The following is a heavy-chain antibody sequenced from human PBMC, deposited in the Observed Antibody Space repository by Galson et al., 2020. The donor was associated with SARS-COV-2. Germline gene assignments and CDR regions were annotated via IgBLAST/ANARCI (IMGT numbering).Heavy chain of an antibody. CDR1: GFTFSSYA. CDR2: ISYEGSNK. Sequence: LSLTCAASGFTFSSYAMHWVRQAPGKGLEWVAVISYEGSNKYYADSVKGRFTISRDKSKNTLYLQMNSLRAEDTAVYYCARDRNHYMDVWGKGTTVTVSS. CDR3: ARDRNHYMDV. V-gene: IGHV3-30-3*01. J-gene: IGHJ6*03.